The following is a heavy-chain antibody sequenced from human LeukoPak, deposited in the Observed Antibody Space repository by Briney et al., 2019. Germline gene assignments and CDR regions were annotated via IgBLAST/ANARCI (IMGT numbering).Heavy chain of an antibody. CDR2: ISYDGSNK. CDR3: AREHPPLGAFDI. D-gene: IGHD3-16*01. J-gene: IGHJ3*02. V-gene: IGHV3-30*14. Sequence: PGRSLRLSCAASGFTFSSYAMHWVRQAPGKGLEWVAVISYDGSNKYYADSVKGRFTISRDNSKNTLYLQMNSLRAEDTAVYYCAREHPPLGAFDIWGQGTMVTVSS. CDR1: GFTFSSYA.